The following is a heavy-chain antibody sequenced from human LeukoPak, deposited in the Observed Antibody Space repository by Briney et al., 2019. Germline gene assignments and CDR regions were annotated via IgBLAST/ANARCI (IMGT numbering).Heavy chain of an antibody. CDR3: ARDQGIVGATDY. CDR1: GGTFSSYA. V-gene: IGHV1-69*04. D-gene: IGHD1-26*01. Sequence: ASVKVSCKASGGTFSSYAISWVRQAPGQGLEWMGRIIPILGIANYAQKLQGRVTITADKSTSTAYMELSSLRSEDTAVYYCARDQGIVGATDYWGQGTLVTVSS. J-gene: IGHJ4*02. CDR2: IIPILGIA.